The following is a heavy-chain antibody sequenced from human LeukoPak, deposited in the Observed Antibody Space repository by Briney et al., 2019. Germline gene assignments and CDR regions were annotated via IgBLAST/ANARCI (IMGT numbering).Heavy chain of an antibody. CDR1: GYTFTSYD. V-gene: IGHV1-8*03. CDR3: ARPSGWYNDAFDI. D-gene: IGHD6-19*01. Sequence: GASVKVSCKASGYTFTSYDINWVRQATGQGLEWMGWMNPNSGNTGYAQKFQGRVTITRNTSISTAYMELSSLRSEDTAVYYCARPSGWYNDAFDIWGQGTMVTVSS. J-gene: IGHJ3*02. CDR2: MNPNSGNT.